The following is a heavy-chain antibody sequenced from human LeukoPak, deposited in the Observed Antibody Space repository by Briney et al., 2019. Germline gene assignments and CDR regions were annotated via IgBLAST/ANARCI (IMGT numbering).Heavy chain of an antibody. J-gene: IGHJ4*02. Sequence: PSETLSLTCSVSGGSISNNTYYWSWIRQPPGKGLEWIGNIFYSGSTYYHPYLNSLTTISVDTSKSQCSLKLCSVTAADTALYYCATEIVGRDGCNRHFDYWGQGTLVTVSS. D-gene: IGHD5-24*01. V-gene: IGHV4-39*07. CDR1: GGSISNNTYY. CDR3: ATEIVGRDGCNRHFDY. CDR2: IFYSGST.